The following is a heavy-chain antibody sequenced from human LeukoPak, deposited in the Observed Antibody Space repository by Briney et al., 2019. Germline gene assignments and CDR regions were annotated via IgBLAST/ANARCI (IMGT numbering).Heavy chain of an antibody. V-gene: IGHV4-31*03. CDR3: VRQSDSSSWYYWFDL. CDR1: GGSISSGGYY. Sequence: SETLSLTCTVSGGSISSGGYYWSWIRQHPGKGLEWIGYIYYSGSTYYNPSLKCRVTISVDTSKNQFSLRLSSVTAADTAVYYCVRQSDSSSWYYWFDLWGPGTLVTVSS. CDR2: IYYSGST. J-gene: IGHJ5*02. D-gene: IGHD6-13*01.